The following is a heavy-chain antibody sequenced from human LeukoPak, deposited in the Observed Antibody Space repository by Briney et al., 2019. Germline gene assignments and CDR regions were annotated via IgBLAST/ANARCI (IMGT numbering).Heavy chain of an antibody. CDR2: INDRGIT. Sequence: SETLCLTCAVSGGSFSGYYWNWIRQPPGKGLEWIGEINDRGITNYNPSLKSRLTISVDTSKNRFSLTLRSVTAADTAVYYCARDPTTVVTVPYYFDDWGQGTLVTVSS. J-gene: IGHJ4*02. V-gene: IGHV4-34*01. CDR3: ARDPTTVVTVPYYFDD. CDR1: GGSFSGYY. D-gene: IGHD4-23*01.